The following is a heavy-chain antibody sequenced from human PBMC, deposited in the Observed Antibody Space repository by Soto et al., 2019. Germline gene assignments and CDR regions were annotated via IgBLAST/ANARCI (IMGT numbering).Heavy chain of an antibody. CDR1: GGSISSYY. CDR3: ARGSPVLRYFVRYMDV. Sequence: SETLSLTCTVSGGSISSYYWSWIRQPPGKGLEWIGYIYYSGSTNYNPSLKSRVTISVDTSKNQFSLKLSSVTAADTAVYYCARGSPVLRYFVRYMDVWGKGTTVTVSS. V-gene: IGHV4-59*01. D-gene: IGHD3-9*01. J-gene: IGHJ6*03. CDR2: IYYSGST.